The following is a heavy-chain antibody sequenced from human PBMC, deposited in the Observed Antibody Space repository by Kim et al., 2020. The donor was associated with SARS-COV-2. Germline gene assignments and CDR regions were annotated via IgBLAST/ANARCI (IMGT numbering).Heavy chain of an antibody. J-gene: IGHJ4*02. CDR3: ATDLYSSSSK. Sequence: GESLKISCKGSGYSFTTYWISWVRQMPGKGLEWMGRIDPSDSYTNYSPSFQGHVTISADKSISTAYLQWSSLKASGTAMYYCATDLYSSSSKWGQGTLVTVSS. V-gene: IGHV5-10-1*01. CDR2: IDPSDSYT. CDR1: GYSFTTYW. D-gene: IGHD6-6*01.